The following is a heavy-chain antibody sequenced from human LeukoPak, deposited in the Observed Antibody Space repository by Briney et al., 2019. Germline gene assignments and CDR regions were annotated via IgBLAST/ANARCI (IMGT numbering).Heavy chain of an antibody. V-gene: IGHV3-33*01. D-gene: IGHD2-15*01. CDR1: ESTSTIFN. CDR3: ARVPTPPYCSGGSCNGVLGDYYYGMDV. Sequence: GGSLRPSCAPPESTSTIFNMTWVRQPPGRGWGWVAVINYVGRKKFNTDSVKGRFTISRDNSKNTLYLQMNSLRAEDTAVYYCARVPTPPYCSGGSCNGVLGDYYYGMDVWGQGTTVAVS. J-gene: IGHJ6*02. CDR2: INYVGRKK.